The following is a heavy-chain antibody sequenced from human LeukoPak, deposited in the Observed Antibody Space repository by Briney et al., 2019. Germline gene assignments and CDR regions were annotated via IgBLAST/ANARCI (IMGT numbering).Heavy chain of an antibody. D-gene: IGHD1-1*01. CDR3: ATSEGNPYSTNLDF. Sequence: GASVKVSCKASGYTFTSYDINWVRQAPGQGLEWMGRIIPIVGATNYAQKFQGRVTFSADKSTSTAYMALSSLRSEDTAVFYCATSEGNPYSTNLDFWGQGTLVTVSS. V-gene: IGHV1-69*04. J-gene: IGHJ4*02. CDR1: GYTFTSYD. CDR2: IIPIVGAT.